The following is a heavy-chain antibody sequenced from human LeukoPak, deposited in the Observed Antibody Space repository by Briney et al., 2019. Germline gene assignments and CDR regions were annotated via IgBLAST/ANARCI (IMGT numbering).Heavy chain of an antibody. J-gene: IGHJ4*02. CDR2: IIPVFGTT. CDR3: ARGLGTRWSFDY. CDR1: GGTFSSYA. Sequence: ASVKVSCKASGGTFSSYALSWVRQAPGQGLEWMGRIIPVFGTTTYAQKFQGRITITADESTTTAYMELRRLTSEGTAMYYCARGLGTRWSFDYWGQGTLVTVSS. D-gene: IGHD1-1*01. V-gene: IGHV1-69*13.